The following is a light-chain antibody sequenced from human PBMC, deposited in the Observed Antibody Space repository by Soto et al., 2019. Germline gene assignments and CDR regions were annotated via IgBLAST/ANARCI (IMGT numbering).Light chain of an antibody. CDR2: ATS. J-gene: IGKJ1*01. V-gene: IGKV3-20*01. Sequence: VLTLSPGTLSLSPGERATLSCRASQSVSRTYLAWYQQKPVQAPRLLIYATSSRATGIPDRFSGSGSGTDFTLTISRLEPEDFAVYYCQQYGRSGTFGQGTKVDIK. CDR3: QQYGRSGT. CDR1: QSVSRTY.